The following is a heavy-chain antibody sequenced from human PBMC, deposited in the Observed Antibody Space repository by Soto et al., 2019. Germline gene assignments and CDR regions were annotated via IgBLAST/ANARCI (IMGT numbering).Heavy chain of an antibody. Sequence: GGSLRLSCAASGFTFSDYYMSWIRQPPGKGLEWISYISSSGSTIYYADSVKGRFTISRDNAKNSLYLQMNSLRAEDSAVYYCATEIHTYALDIWGQGTMVTVS. V-gene: IGHV3-11*01. D-gene: IGHD2-2*01. J-gene: IGHJ3*02. CDR3: ATEIHTYALDI. CDR1: GFTFSDYY. CDR2: ISSSGSTI.